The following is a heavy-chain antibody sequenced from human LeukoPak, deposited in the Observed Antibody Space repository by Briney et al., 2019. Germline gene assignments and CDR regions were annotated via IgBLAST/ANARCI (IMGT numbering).Heavy chain of an antibody. J-gene: IGHJ6*03. D-gene: IGHD4-17*01. V-gene: IGHV4-34*01. CDR2: INHSGST. Sequence: SETLSLTCAVYGGSFSGYNWSWIRQPPGKGLEWIGEINHSGSTNYNPSLKSRVTISVDTSKNQFSLKLSSVTAADTAVYYCARVYGDYTPSYYYYYYMDVWGKGTTVTISS. CDR1: GGSFSGYN. CDR3: ARVYGDYTPSYYYYYYMDV.